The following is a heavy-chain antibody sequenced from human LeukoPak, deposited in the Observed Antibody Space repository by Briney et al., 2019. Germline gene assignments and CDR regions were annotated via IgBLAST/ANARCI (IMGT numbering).Heavy chain of an antibody. D-gene: IGHD5-24*01. CDR1: GFTFDDYA. Sequence: GRSLRLSCAASGFTFDDYAMHWVRKAPGMRLEWVSGISWNSGSIGYADSVKGRFTISRDNAKNSLYLQMNSLRVEDTAVYYCAKEGRSLQTYWGQGTLVTVFS. CDR3: AKEGRSLQTY. V-gene: IGHV3-9*01. J-gene: IGHJ4*02. CDR2: ISWNSGSI.